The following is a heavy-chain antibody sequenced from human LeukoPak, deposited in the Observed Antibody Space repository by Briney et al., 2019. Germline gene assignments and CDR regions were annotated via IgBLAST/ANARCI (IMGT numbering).Heavy chain of an antibody. CDR2: INRDGSEK. V-gene: IGHV3-7*03. D-gene: IGHD3-3*01. J-gene: IGHJ4*02. CDR3: ATYDSWSGYNIAY. CDR1: GFTLSSRW. Sequence: GGSLRLSCVVSGFTLSSRWMMWVRQAPGEGLEWMTNINRDGSEKNYVDSVKGRFTITRDNAENSLYLQMNSLKVEDSAIYYCATYDSWSGYNIAYWGQGTLATVSS.